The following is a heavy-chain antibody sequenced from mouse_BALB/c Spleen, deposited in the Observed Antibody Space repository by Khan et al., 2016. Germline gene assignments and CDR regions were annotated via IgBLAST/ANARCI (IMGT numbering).Heavy chain of an antibody. J-gene: IGHJ2*01. CDR3: ARIKKIVATYFDY. D-gene: IGHD1-1*01. V-gene: IGHV1S81*02. CDR2: TNPTNGRT. CDR1: GYTFTSYW. Sequence: QVQLQQPGAELVKAGASVKMSCKASGYTFTSYWMHWVKQRLGQGLEWFAETNPTNGRTYYNEKFKSKAPLTVDKSSSTAYMLLSGPTFEDSAGYYCARIKKIVATYFDYWGQGTTLTVSS.